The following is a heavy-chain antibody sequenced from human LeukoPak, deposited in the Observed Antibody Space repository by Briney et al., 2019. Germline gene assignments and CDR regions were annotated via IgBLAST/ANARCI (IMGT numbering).Heavy chain of an antibody. J-gene: IGHJ4*02. V-gene: IGHV1-24*01. CDR3: AKEILTGYYLDY. D-gene: IGHD3-9*01. CDR2: FDPGDGEV. Sequence: ASVKVSCKVSGYALSELSMHWVRQAPGKGLEWMGSFDPGDGEVFYAQKFYGRVNMTGDTSIDTAYMDLNSLKPEDTAVYYCAKEILTGYYLDYWGQGPLDPVSS. CDR1: GYALSELS.